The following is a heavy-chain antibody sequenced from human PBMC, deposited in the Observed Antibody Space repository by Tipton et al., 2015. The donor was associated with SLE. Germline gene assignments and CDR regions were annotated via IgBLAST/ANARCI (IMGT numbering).Heavy chain of an antibody. CDR2: ISSSGSTI. J-gene: IGHJ3*02. V-gene: IGHV3-48*03. Sequence: GSLRLSCAASGFTFSSYEMNWVRQAPGKGLEWVSYISSSGSTIYYADSVKGRFTISRDNAKNSLYLQMNSLRAEDTAVYYCAREGPTAFDIWGQGTMVTVSS. CDR1: GFTFSSYE. CDR3: AREGPTAFDI.